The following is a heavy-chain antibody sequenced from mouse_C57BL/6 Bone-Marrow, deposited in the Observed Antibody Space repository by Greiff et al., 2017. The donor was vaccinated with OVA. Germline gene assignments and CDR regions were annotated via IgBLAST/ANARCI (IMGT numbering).Heavy chain of an antibody. CDR1: GYSITSGYY. D-gene: IGHD2-13*01. J-gene: IGHJ2*01. CDR2: ISYDGSN. V-gene: IGHV3-6*01. CDR3: ARDRGESAYFDY. Sequence: EVKLMESGPGLVKPSQSLSLTCSVTGYSITSGYYWNWIRQFPGNKLEWMGYISYDGSNNYNPSLKNRISITRDTSKNQFFLKLNSVTTEDTATYYCARDRGESAYFDYWGQGTTLTVSS.